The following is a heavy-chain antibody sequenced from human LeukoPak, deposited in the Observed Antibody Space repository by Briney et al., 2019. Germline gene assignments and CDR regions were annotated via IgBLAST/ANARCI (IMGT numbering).Heavy chain of an antibody. CDR2: INTDGSST. D-gene: IGHD5-24*01. V-gene: IGHV3-74*01. J-gene: IGHJ4*02. CDR3: ASTRRDGYNYWAY. CDR1: GFTFSSYW. Sequence: GGSLRHSCAASGFTFSSYWMHWVRQAPGKGLVWVSRINTDGSSTNYADSVKGRFTISRDNAKNTLYPQMNSLRAEDTAVYYCASTRRDGYNYWAYWGQGTLVTVSS.